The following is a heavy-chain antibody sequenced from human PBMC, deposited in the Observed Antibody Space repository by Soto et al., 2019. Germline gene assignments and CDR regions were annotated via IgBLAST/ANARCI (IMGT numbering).Heavy chain of an antibody. CDR3: AREDGYNYYFDY. CDR1: GGSVSSGSYY. V-gene: IGHV4-61*01. CDR2: IYYSGST. Sequence: SETLSLTCTVSGGSVSSGSYYWSWIRQPPGKGLEWIGYIYYSGSTNYNPSLKSRVTISVDTSKNQFSLKLSSVTAADTAVYYCAREDGYNYYFDYWGQGTLVTVYS. J-gene: IGHJ4*02. D-gene: IGHD5-12*01.